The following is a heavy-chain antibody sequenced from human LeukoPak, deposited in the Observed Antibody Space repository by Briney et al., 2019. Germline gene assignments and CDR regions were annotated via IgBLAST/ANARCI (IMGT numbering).Heavy chain of an antibody. CDR1: GFTFSSYW. CDR3: VRVGVATFYY. Sequence: GGPLRLSCEASGFTFSSYWMHWVRQAPGKGLVWVSRITPDGSSTGYVDSVKGRFTISRDNAKNTLYLQMNSLRAEDTAVYHCVRVGVATFYYWGQGTLVTVSS. V-gene: IGHV3-74*01. CDR2: ITPDGSST. D-gene: IGHD5-12*01. J-gene: IGHJ4*02.